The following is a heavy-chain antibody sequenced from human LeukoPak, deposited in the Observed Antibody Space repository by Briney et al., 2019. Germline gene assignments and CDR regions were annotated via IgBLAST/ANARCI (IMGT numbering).Heavy chain of an antibody. CDR3: ATWGIVVVPAAIYYYYYMDV. CDR1: GYTFTSYD. CDR2: MNPNSGNT. D-gene: IGHD2-2*01. Sequence: ASVKVSCKASGYTFTSYDINWVRQAPGQGLEWMGWMNPNSGNTGYAQKFQGRVTMTRNTSISTAYMELSSLRSEDTAVYYCATWGIVVVPAAIYYYYYMDVGGKGTTVTVSS. V-gene: IGHV1-8*01. J-gene: IGHJ6*03.